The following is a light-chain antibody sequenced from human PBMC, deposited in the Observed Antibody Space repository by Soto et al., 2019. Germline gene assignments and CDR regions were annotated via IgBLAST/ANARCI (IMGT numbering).Light chain of an antibody. CDR1: SSNIGSYT. Sequence: QSVLTQPPSASGTPGQRVTISCSGSSSNIGSYTVNWYQQLPGTAPKLIIYRNNQRPSGVPDRFSGSKSGTSGSLAISGLQSEDEADYYCAAWDDSLNGVVFGGGTKLTVL. J-gene: IGLJ2*01. CDR2: RNN. V-gene: IGLV1-44*01. CDR3: AAWDDSLNGVV.